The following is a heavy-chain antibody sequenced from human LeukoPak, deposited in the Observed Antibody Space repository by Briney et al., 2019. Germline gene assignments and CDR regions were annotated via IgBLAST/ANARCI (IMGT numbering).Heavy chain of an antibody. CDR3: ARDLVAARFDY. Sequence: GGSLRLSCAASGFTFSSYSMNWARQAPGKGLEWVSSISSSSSYIYYADSVKGRFTISRDNAKNSLYLQMNSLRAEDTAVYYCARDLVAARFDYWGQGTLVTVSS. CDR1: GFTFSSYS. CDR2: ISSSSSYI. V-gene: IGHV3-21*01. D-gene: IGHD6-6*01. J-gene: IGHJ4*02.